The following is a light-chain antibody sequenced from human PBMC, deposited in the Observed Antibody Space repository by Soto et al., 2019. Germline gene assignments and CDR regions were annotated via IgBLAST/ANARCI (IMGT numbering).Light chain of an antibody. CDR3: QQRRDWPLT. CDR2: DAS. CDR1: QSVSSD. J-gene: IGKJ4*01. Sequence: EIVLTQSPATLSLSRGERATLSCRASQSVSSDLAWYQQKPGQAPRLLISDASNRATGIPARFSGSGSGTDFTLTVSSLEPEAFAVYYCQQRRDWPLTFGGGTKVEI. V-gene: IGKV3-11*01.